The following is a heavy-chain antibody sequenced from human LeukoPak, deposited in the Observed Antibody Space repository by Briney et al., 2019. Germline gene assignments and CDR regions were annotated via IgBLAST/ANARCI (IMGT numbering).Heavy chain of an antibody. V-gene: IGHV4-59*01. CDR1: GGSISSYY. CDR3: ARDYNDCLWGSYRF. J-gene: IGHJ4*02. D-gene: IGHD3-16*02. Sequence: PSETLSRTCTVSGGSISSYYWNWTRQPPGEGLEWIGYIDYSGSTKYNPSLKSRVTISVDSSKNQFSLELSFLTAADTAVYYCARDYNDCLWGSYRFWGQGILVTVSS. CDR2: IDYSGST.